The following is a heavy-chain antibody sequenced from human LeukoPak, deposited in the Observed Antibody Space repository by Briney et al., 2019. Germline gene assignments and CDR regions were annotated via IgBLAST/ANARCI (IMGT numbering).Heavy chain of an antibody. Sequence: SETLSLTCTVSGGFISSYYWSWIRQPPGKGLEWIGHIYNSGSTNYNPSLKSRVTISVDTSKNQFSLKLSSVTAADTAVYYCARDLRTSLRPWGQGTLVTVSS. J-gene: IGHJ5*02. CDR1: GGFISSYY. CDR2: IYNSGST. D-gene: IGHD2-2*01. CDR3: ARDLRTSLRP. V-gene: IGHV4-59*01.